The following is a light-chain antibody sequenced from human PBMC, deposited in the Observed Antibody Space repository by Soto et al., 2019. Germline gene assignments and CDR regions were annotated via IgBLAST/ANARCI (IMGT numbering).Light chain of an antibody. CDR1: SSDVGRYDR. J-gene: IGLJ1*01. Sequence: LTQPPSVSGSPGQSVTISCTGTSSDVGRYDRVSWYQQSPGTAPKLIIYEVTNRPSGVPDRFSGSKSGNTASLTISGLQAEDEADFYCSSYTSSSRYIFGTGTKVTVL. V-gene: IGLV2-18*02. CDR3: SSYTSSSRYI. CDR2: EVT.